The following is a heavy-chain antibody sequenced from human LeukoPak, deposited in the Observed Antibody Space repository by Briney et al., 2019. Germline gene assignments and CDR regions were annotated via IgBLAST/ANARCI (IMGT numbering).Heavy chain of an antibody. CDR2: IYTSGST. CDR3: ARPEYCSGGSCHEEV. CDR1: GGSISSYY. D-gene: IGHD2-15*01. Sequence: SETLSLTCTVSGGSISSYYWSWIRQPAGKGLEWIGRIYTSGSTNYNPSLKSRVTMSVDTSKNQFSLKLSSVTAADTAVYYCARPEYCSGGSCHEEVWGQGTLVTVSS. J-gene: IGHJ4*02. V-gene: IGHV4-4*07.